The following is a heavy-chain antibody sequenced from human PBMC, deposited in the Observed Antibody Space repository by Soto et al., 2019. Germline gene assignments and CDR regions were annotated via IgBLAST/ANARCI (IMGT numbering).Heavy chain of an antibody. J-gene: IGHJ4*02. CDR2: MNTSGST. CDR1: GGSIRGYY. Sequence: QMQLQESGPGLVKSSETLSLPCTVSGGSIRGYYWSWIRQSAGMRLEWIGRMNTSGSTNYNPSLNSRGTISVDMSKNQISLKVTSVTAADTALYYCVRASMPKAHFDSWGQGHLVTVAS. D-gene: IGHD2-2*01. CDR3: VRASMPKAHFDS. V-gene: IGHV4-4*07.